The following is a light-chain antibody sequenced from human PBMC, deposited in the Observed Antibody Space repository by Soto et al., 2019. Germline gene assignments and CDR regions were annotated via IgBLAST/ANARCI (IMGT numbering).Light chain of an antibody. J-gene: IGKJ1*01. Sequence: SPGSLCLSPGCRATLSCRSSQSVSSSYLAWYQQKPGQAPRLLIYGASSRATGIPDRFSGSGSGTDFTLTISRLEPEDFAVYYCQQYGNSSRTFGQGTKVDIK. V-gene: IGKV3-20*01. CDR1: QSVSSSY. CDR3: QQYGNSSRT. CDR2: GAS.